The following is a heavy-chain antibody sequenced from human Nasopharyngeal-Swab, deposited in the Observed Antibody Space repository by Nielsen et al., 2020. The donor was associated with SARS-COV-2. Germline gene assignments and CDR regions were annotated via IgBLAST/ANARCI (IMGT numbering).Heavy chain of an antibody. J-gene: IGHJ4*02. Sequence: GESLKISCEASGFTFSTYAMSWVRQAPGRRLEWVSGIINSGGSTEYADSVKGRFTISRDNSRNTLFLQMNSLRAEDTAIYSCASWAGSSRDYYGPLDYWGQGNLVTVSS. V-gene: IGHV3-23*01. CDR1: GFTFSTYA. CDR2: IINSGGST. D-gene: IGHD6-25*01. CDR3: ASWAGSSRDYYGPLDY.